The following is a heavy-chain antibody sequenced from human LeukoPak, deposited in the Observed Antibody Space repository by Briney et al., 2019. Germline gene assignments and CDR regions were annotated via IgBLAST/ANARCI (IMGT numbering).Heavy chain of an antibody. V-gene: IGHV4-39*07. J-gene: IGHJ3*02. D-gene: IGHD3-22*01. CDR1: GDSISSSNYY. CDR2: IHYSGIS. Sequence: SETLSHTCTVSGDSISSSNYYWGWIRQPPGKGLEWIGNIHYSGISYFNPFLKSRVTISLDTSKNQFSLRLRSVTAADTAVYYCATRPAYYYDSTIPVAFDIWGQGTMVTVSS. CDR3: ATRPAYYYDSTIPVAFDI.